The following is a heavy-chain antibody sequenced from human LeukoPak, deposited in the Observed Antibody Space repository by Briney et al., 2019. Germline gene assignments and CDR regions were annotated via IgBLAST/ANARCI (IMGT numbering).Heavy chain of an antibody. CDR3: TRLGYCTNGVCYFDY. V-gene: IGHV3-73*01. Sequence: GGSLRLSCAASGFTFSASAMHWVRQASGKGLEWVGRIRNKANGYETAYAASVKGRFIIARVDSKNTAYLQMNSLKTEDTAVYYCTRLGYCTNGVCYFDYWGQGILVTVSS. D-gene: IGHD2-8*01. J-gene: IGHJ4*02. CDR1: GFTFSASA. CDR2: IRNKANGYET.